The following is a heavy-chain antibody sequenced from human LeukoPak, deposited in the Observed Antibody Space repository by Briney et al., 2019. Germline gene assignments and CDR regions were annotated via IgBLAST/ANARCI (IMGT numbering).Heavy chain of an antibody. J-gene: IGHJ6*03. CDR3: AKDIEYCSSTSCYRGYMDV. CDR2: IYSSGTT. V-gene: IGHV3-53*05. Sequence: GGSLRLSCAASGFTFSSYWMSWVRQAPGKGLEWVSVIYSSGTTQYADSVKGRFTISRDNAKNSLYLQMNSLRAEDTALYYCAKDIEYCSSTSCYRGYMDVWGKGTTVTISS. CDR1: GFTFSSYW. D-gene: IGHD2-2*02.